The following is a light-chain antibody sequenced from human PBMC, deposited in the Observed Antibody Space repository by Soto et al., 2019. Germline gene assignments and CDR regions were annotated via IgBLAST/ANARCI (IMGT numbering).Light chain of an antibody. V-gene: IGKV3-20*01. J-gene: IGKJ1*01. CDR3: QQYGSSAT. CDR2: GAS. Sequence: EIVLTQSPGTLSLSPGERATLSCRASQSVSSSSLAWYQQKPGQAPRLLIYGASSRATGIPDRFSGSGSGTDLTLTISRLEPDDFAVYYCQQYGSSATFGQGTKVEIK. CDR1: QSVSSSS.